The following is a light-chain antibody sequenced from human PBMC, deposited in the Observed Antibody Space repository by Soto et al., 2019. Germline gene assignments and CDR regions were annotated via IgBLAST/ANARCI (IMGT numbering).Light chain of an antibody. CDR1: QYVSSS. V-gene: IGKV3-15*01. Sequence: EIRMTQSPATPSVSPGERATLSCRASQYVSSSVAWYQQKPGQAPRLLIYGASTRATGIPARFSGSGSGTEFILTISSLQSEDFAVYHCQQYKDWPTTFGQGTKVDIK. CDR3: QQYKDWPTT. CDR2: GAS. J-gene: IGKJ1*01.